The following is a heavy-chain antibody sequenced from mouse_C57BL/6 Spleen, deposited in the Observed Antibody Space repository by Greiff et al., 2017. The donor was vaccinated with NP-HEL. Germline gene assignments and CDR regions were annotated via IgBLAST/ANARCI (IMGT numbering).Heavy chain of an antibody. Sequence: VQLQQSGPELVKPGASVKISCKASGYAFSSSWMNWVKQRPGKGLEWIGRIYPGDGDTNYNGKFKGKATLTADKSSSTAYMQLSSLTSEDSAVYFCASDLSGYSNFDYWGQGTTLTVSS. V-gene: IGHV1-82*01. CDR1: GYAFSSSW. J-gene: IGHJ2*01. CDR3: ASDLSGYSNFDY. D-gene: IGHD2-5*01. CDR2: IYPGDGDT.